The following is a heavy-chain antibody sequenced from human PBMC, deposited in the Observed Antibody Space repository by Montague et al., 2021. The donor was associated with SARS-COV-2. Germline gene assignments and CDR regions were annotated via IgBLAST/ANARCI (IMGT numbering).Heavy chain of an antibody. CDR3: ARDQGRWLQPGVYFDY. Sequence: SETLSLTCTVSGGSISSYYWSWIRQPPGKGLEWIGYIYYSGSTNYNPSLKSRGTISVDTSKNQFSLKLSSVTAADTAVYYCARDQGRWLQPGVYFDYWGQGTLVTVSS. CDR2: IYYSGST. CDR1: GGSISSYY. D-gene: IGHD5-24*01. V-gene: IGHV4-59*01. J-gene: IGHJ4*02.